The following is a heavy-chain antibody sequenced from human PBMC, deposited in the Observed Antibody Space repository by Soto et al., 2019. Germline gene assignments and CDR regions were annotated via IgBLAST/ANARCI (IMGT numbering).Heavy chain of an antibody. V-gene: IGHV3-74*01. CDR3: ARGNYDFWSGYYLDY. Sequence: EVQLVESGGGLVQPGGSLRLSCVVSGITFSTYRMHWVRQAPGKGLVWVSHIKSDGTVTHYTASVRGRFIISRDNAKNTLFLQMNSLRAEDTAVYYCARGNYDFWSGYYLDYWGKGTTVTVSS. D-gene: IGHD3-3*01. CDR2: IKSDGTVT. CDR1: GITFSTYR. J-gene: IGHJ6*04.